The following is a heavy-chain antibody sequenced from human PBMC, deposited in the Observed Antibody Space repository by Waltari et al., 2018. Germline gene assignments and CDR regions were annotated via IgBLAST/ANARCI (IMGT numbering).Heavy chain of an antibody. J-gene: IGHJ6*02. CDR3: AREGSRYSGSYGYYYYGMDV. CDR2: IIPIFGTA. D-gene: IGHD1-26*01. V-gene: IGHV1-69*08. Sequence: QVQLVQSGAEVKKPGSSVKVSCKASGGTFSSYDISWVRQAPGTGLEWMGRIIPIFGTANYAQKFQGRVTITADKSTSTAYMELSSLRSEDTAVYYCAREGSRYSGSYGYYYYGMDVWGQGTTVTVSS. CDR1: GGTFSSYD.